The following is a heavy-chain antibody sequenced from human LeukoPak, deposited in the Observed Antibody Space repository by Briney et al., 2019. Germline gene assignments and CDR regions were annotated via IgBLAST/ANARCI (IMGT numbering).Heavy chain of an antibody. D-gene: IGHD2-2*01. Sequence: ASVKVSCKASGYTFINYYMHWVRQAPGQGLEWMGIINPSSGSTSYAQKFQGRVTMTRDTSTSTVYMELSSLRSEDTAVYYCARDVANLIVVVPAAKLYYMDVWGKGTTVTVSS. CDR3: ARDVANLIVVVPAAKLYYMDV. CDR2: INPSSGST. V-gene: IGHV1-46*01. J-gene: IGHJ6*03. CDR1: GYTFINYY.